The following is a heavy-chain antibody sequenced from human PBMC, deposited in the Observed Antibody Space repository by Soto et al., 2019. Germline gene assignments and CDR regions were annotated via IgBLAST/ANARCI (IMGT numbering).Heavy chain of an antibody. J-gene: IGHJ6*03. CDR1: GITFRSHA. CDR2: ISDSGST. Sequence: GGSLRLSCEASGITFRSHAMSWVRQAPGRGLEWVSTISDSGSTYYTDSMKGRFTIFRDNSKNILYLQMNSLRAEDTAVYYCARTYQLLSSYYYYYYMDVWGKGTTVTVSS. D-gene: IGHD2-2*01. CDR3: ARTYQLLSSYYYYYYMDV. V-gene: IGHV3-23*01.